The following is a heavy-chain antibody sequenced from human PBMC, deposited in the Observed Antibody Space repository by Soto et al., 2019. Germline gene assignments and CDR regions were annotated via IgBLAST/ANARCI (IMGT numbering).Heavy chain of an antibody. D-gene: IGHD1-1*01. CDR2: IKSNMDGGTT. CDR1: GSTFNKAW. Sequence: PGGSLRLSCAASGSTFNKAWMNWIRQAPGKGLEWVGRIKSNMDGGTTDYAAPVKGRFTITRDDSKTMLYLHMNSLKTEDTAVYYCTTMYRTELDVWGQATMVTVSS. CDR3: TTMYRTELDV. V-gene: IGHV3-15*07. J-gene: IGHJ6*02.